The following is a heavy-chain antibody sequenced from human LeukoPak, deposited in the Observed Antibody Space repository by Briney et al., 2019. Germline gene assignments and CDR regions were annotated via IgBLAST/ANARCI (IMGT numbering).Heavy chain of an antibody. V-gene: IGHV1-69*04. Sequence: ASVKVSCKASGGTFSSYAIIWVRQAPGQGLEWMGRIIPILGIANYAQKFQGRVTITADKSTSTAYMELSSLRSEDTAVYYCARVWYYDSSGYYSYWGQGTLVTVSS. D-gene: IGHD3-22*01. J-gene: IGHJ4*02. CDR3: ARVWYYDSSGYYSY. CDR2: IIPILGIA. CDR1: GGTFSSYA.